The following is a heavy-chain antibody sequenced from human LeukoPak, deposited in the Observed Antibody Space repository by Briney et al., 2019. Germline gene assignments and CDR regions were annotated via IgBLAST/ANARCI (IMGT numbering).Heavy chain of an antibody. CDR1: GFTFGSYT. CDR3: APIGGWGSYPLDY. V-gene: IGHV3-23*01. D-gene: IGHD1-26*01. Sequence: PGGSLRLSCAASGFTFGSYTMSWVRQAPGKGLEWVSSISSDGGRTMYADSVKGRFSISRDNSKNTLYMQVNSLRVDDTALYYCAPIGGWGSYPLDYWGQGPLVTVSS. CDR2: ISSDGGRT. J-gene: IGHJ4*02.